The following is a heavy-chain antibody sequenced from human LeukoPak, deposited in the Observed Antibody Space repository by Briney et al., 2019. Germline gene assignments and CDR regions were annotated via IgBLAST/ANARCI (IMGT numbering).Heavy chain of an antibody. CDR2: IYHSGST. D-gene: IGHD2-2*01. J-gene: IGHJ5*02. CDR3: ASGDRYCSSTSCYRWFDP. CDR1: GGSISSSNW. Sequence: PSGTLSLTCAVSGGSISSSNWWSWVRQPPGKGLEWIGEIYHSGSTSYNPSLKSRVTISVDKSKNQFSLKLSSVTAADTAVYYCASGDRYCSSTSCYRWFDPWGQGTLVTVSS. V-gene: IGHV4-4*02.